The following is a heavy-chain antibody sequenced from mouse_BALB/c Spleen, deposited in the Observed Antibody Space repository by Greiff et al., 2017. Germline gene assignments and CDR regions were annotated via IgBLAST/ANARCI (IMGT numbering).Heavy chain of an antibody. CDR2: ISSGSSTI. Sequence: DVQLVESGGGLVQPGGSRKLSCAASGFTFSSFGMHWVRQAPEKGLEWVAYISSGSSTIYYADTVKGRFTISRDNPKNTLFLQMTSLRSEDTAMYYCARSAYYRSHFDYWGQGTTLTVSS. CDR1: GFTFSSFG. V-gene: IGHV5-17*02. J-gene: IGHJ2*01. D-gene: IGHD2-14*01. CDR3: ARSAYYRSHFDY.